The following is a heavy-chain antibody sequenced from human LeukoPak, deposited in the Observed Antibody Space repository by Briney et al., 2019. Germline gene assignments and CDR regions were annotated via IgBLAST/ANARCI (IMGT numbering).Heavy chain of an antibody. CDR1: GFTFSNAW. CDR2: IKSKTDGGTT. J-gene: IGHJ3*02. CDR3: TTVPPVERDRDAFDI. Sequence: GGSLRLSCAASGFTFSNAWMSWVRQAPGKGLEWVGRIKSKTDGGTTDYAAPVKGRFTISRDDSKNTLYLQMNSLKTEDTAVYYCTTVPPVERDRDAFDIWGQGTMVTVSS. D-gene: IGHD1-1*01. V-gene: IGHV3-15*01.